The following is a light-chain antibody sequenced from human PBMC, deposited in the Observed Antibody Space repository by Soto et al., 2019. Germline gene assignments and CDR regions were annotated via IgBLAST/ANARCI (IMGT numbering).Light chain of an antibody. V-gene: IGLV2-23*01. J-gene: IGLJ1*01. CDR3: FSYAGSNTYV. Sequence: QSALTQPASVSGSPGQSITISCTGTSSDVGSYNLVSWYQQHPGKAPKLMIYEGSKRTSGVSNRFSGSKSGNTASLTISGLQAEYEADYYCFSYAGSNTYVFGTGTKVTVL. CDR1: SSDVGSYNL. CDR2: EGS.